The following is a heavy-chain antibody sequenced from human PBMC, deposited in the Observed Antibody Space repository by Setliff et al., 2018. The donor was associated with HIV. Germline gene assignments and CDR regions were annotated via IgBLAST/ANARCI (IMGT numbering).Heavy chain of an antibody. CDR1: GGSISSSSYY. Sequence: LSLTCTVSGGSISSSSYYWGWIRQSPGKGLEWIGSGFHSGTTYYNPSLKSRVTISVDTSKNQFSLKLSSVTAADTAVYYCARTTTFFDNWGPGTLVTVSS. J-gene: IGHJ4*02. V-gene: IGHV4-39*07. CDR3: ARTTTFFDN. D-gene: IGHD3-16*01. CDR2: GFHSGTT.